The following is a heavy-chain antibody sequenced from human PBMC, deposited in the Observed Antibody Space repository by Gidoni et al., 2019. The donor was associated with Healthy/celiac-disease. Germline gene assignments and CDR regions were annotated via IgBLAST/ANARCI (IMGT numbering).Heavy chain of an antibody. Sequence: QVQLVESGGGVVQPGRSLRLSCVASAFTFGSYGMHWVRQAPAKGLGWVAVISYDGSNKYYADSVKGRFTISRDNSKNTLYLQMNSLRAEDTAVYYCAKDWGSSLGFDYWGQGTLVTVSS. J-gene: IGHJ4*02. CDR3: AKDWGSSLGFDY. V-gene: IGHV3-30*18. CDR1: AFTFGSYG. D-gene: IGHD6-6*01. CDR2: ISYDGSNK.